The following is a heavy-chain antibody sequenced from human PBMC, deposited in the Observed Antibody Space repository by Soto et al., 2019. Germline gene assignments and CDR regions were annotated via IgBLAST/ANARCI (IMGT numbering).Heavy chain of an antibody. J-gene: IGHJ3*02. Sequence: QVQLVQSGAEVKKPGSSVKVSCKASGGTFSSYAISWVRQAPGQGLEWMGGIIPIFGTANYAQKFQGRVTITADESTSTAYMELSSLRSEDTAVCYCARHCSGGSCYSNSAFDIWGQGTMVTVSS. CDR3: ARHCSGGSCYSNSAFDI. V-gene: IGHV1-69*01. CDR1: GGTFSSYA. D-gene: IGHD2-15*01. CDR2: IIPIFGTA.